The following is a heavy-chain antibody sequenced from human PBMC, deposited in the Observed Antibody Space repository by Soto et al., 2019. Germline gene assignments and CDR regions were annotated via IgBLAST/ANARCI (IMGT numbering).Heavy chain of an antibody. J-gene: IGHJ4*02. CDR2: ISGSGGST. D-gene: IGHD4-17*01. Sequence: GGSLRLSCAASGFTFSSYAMSWVRQAPGKGLEWVSAISGSGGSTYYADSVKGRFTISRDNSKNTLYLQMNSLRAEDTAVYYCAKDLYGDYAGDTFDYWGQGTLVTSPQ. CDR3: AKDLYGDYAGDTFDY. V-gene: IGHV3-23*01. CDR1: GFTFSSYA.